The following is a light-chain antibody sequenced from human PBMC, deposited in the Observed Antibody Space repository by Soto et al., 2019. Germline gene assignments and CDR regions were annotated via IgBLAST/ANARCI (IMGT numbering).Light chain of an antibody. J-gene: IGKJ5*01. Sequence: EIVLTQSPGTLSLSPGEIATLSCRASQSVSNNYLAWYQQKPGQAPRLLIYGASNRATGIPDRFSGSGSGTDFTLTISSLQPEDFATYYCQQSYSTPITFGQGTRLEIK. CDR2: GAS. V-gene: IGKV3-20*01. CDR3: QQSYSTPIT. CDR1: QSVSNNY.